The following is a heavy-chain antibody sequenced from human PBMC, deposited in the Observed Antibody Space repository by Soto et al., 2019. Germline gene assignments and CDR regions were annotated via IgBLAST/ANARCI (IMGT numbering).Heavy chain of an antibody. CDR3: AKDKTTYYYDSSGLRPFDY. CDR1: GFTFSSYG. CDR2: ISYDGSNK. Sequence: VGSLRLSCAASGFTFSSYGMHWVRQAPGKGLEWVAVISYDGSNKYYADSVKGRFTISRDNSKNTLYLQMNSLRAEDTAVYYCAKDKTTYYYDSSGLRPFDYWGQGTLVTVSS. J-gene: IGHJ4*02. V-gene: IGHV3-30*18. D-gene: IGHD3-22*01.